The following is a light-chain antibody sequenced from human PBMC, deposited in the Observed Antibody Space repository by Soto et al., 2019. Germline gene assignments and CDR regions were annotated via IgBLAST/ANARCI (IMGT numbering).Light chain of an antibody. CDR3: QQKYTLPRT. V-gene: IGKV1-39*01. Sequence: DIHMTQTPSSLSASVGDGVHIHCRASQTVSKFANWYQQKPGKVPTLLNFPTSTLLGAVPSRFSGSCSGKEFTLTITGLHPEDVATYYCQQKYTLPRTFAQGTKVDI. CDR1: QTVSKF. J-gene: IGKJ1*01. CDR2: PTS.